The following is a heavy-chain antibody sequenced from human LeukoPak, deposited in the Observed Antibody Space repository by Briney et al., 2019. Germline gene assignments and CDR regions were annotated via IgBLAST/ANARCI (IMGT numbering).Heavy chain of an antibody. J-gene: IGHJ4*02. CDR2: ISSSSETV. CDR3: ARDRVHVGVSAFDS. D-gene: IGHD2-2*01. V-gene: IGHV3-48*01. Sequence: GGSLRLSCAASGFHFNFHSMNWVRQAPGKGLEWISYISSSSETVFYADSVMGRFTISRDNAQKSLYLQMNSLRAEDTAVYFCARDRVHVGVSAFDSWGQGTLVTVSS. CDR1: GFHFNFHS.